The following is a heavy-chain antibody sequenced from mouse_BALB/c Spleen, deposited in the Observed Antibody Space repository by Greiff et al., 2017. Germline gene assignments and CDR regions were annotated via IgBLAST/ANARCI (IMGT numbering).Heavy chain of an antibody. J-gene: IGHJ1*01. D-gene: IGHD1-1*01. Sequence: QVQLKQSGAELMKPGASVKISCKATGYTFSSYWIEWVKQRPGHGLEWIGEILPGSGSTNYNEKFKGKATFTADTSSNTAYMQLSSLTSEDSAVYYCARRRYYGSSSWYFDVWGAGTTVTVSS. CDR3: ARRRYYGSSSWYFDV. CDR1: GYTFSSYW. CDR2: ILPGSGST. V-gene: IGHV1-9*01.